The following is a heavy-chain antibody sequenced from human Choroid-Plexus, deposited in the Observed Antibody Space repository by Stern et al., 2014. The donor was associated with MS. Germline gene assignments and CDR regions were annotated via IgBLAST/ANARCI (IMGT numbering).Heavy chain of an antibody. CDR3: AKDRQYLTYFFDH. Sequence: VQLVESGGGVVQPGRPLRLSCVASGFTLGSCAMHWVRQAPGKGLEWVAGVSYDGRNKYYADSVKGRFTISRDNSQNPLYMQMSSLRPEDTAVYYCAKDRQYLTYFFDHWGQGSLVTVSS. V-gene: IGHV3-30*18. J-gene: IGHJ5*02. D-gene: IGHD2/OR15-2a*01. CDR2: VSYDGRNK. CDR1: GFTLGSCA.